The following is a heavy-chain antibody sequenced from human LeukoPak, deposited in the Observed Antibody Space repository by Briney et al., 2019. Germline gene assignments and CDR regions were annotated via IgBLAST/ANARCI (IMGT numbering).Heavy chain of an antibody. D-gene: IGHD4-17*01. V-gene: IGHV1-69*13. CDR2: ITPIFGTA. J-gene: IGHJ6*02. CDR1: GGTFSSYA. CDR3: ARELPYGDYQLYYGMDV. Sequence: SVKVSCKASGGTFSSYAISWVRQAPGQGLEWMGGITPIFGTANYAQKFQGRVTITADESTSTAYMELSSLRSEDTAVYYCARELPYGDYQLYYGMDVWGQGTTVTVSS.